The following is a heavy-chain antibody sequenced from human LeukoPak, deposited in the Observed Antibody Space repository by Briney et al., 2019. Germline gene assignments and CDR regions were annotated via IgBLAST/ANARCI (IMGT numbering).Heavy chain of an antibody. D-gene: IGHD6-13*01. CDR3: ARAHSSSWYYFDY. J-gene: IGHJ4*02. V-gene: IGHV4-34*01. CDR1: GRSFSGYY. CDR2: SNHSGST. Sequence: SETLSLTCAVDGRSFSGYYWSLIRQPPGKGLEWIGESNHSGSTNYNPSLKSRVTISVDTSKNQFSLKLSSVTAADTAVYYCARAHSSSWYYFDYWGQGTLVTVSS.